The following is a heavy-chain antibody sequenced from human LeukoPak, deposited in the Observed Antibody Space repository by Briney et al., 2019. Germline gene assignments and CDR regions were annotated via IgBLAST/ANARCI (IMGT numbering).Heavy chain of an antibody. Sequence: PGGSLRLSCAASGFTFSSYAMSWVRQAPGKGLEWAYAISRSGGTTYSAASVKGRFTISRDDSKNTLYLQMNSLRAEDTAVYYCAKDRRTNGVWGQGTLVTVSS. V-gene: IGHV3-23*01. CDR2: ISRSGGTT. J-gene: IGHJ4*02. CDR3: AKDRRTNGV. CDR1: GFTFSSYA. D-gene: IGHD2-8*01.